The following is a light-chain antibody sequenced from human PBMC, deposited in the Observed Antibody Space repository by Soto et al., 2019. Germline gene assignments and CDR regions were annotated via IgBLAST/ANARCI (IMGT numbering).Light chain of an antibody. CDR1: HDIKNY. CDR2: DAS. CDR3: HQFDSLPPYT. J-gene: IGKJ2*01. Sequence: DIQLTQSPPSLSASEGDRVTITCPASHDIKNYLNWYQQKPGKAPKLLIYDASNLETGVPSRFSGSGGGTACTFTLGSLQPEDGATYDCHQFDSLPPYTFGGGTKVEI. V-gene: IGKV1-33*01.